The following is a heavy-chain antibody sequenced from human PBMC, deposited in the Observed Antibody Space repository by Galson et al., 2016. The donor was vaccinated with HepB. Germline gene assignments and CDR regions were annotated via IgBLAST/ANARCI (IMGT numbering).Heavy chain of an antibody. V-gene: IGHV4-61*02. J-gene: IGHJ4*02. CDR3: ARDSSGLYYSVSFDN. Sequence: TLSLTCTVSGDSVSNGNYFWSWIRRPAGKGLEWIGRVHTRGNINYNPSLERRVTISLDTSKNQLSLKLNSVTAADTAVYYCARDSSGLYYSVSFDNWGQGSRVTVSS. CDR2: VHTRGNI. D-gene: IGHD5/OR15-5a*01. CDR1: GDSVSNGNYF.